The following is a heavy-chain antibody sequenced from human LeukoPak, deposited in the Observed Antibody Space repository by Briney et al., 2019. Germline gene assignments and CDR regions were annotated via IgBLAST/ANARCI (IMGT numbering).Heavy chain of an antibody. D-gene: IGHD3-9*01. CDR1: GGSISSSSYY. CDR3: ARGQPKYYDILTGYYRLYYYYMDV. Sequence: SETLSLTCTVSGGSISSSSYYWGWIRQPPGKGLEWIGSIYYSGSTYYNPSLKSRVTISVDTSKNQFSLKLSSVTAADTAVYYCARGQPKYYDILTGYYRLYYYYMDVWGKGTTVTVSS. V-gene: IGHV4-39*01. CDR2: IYYSGST. J-gene: IGHJ6*03.